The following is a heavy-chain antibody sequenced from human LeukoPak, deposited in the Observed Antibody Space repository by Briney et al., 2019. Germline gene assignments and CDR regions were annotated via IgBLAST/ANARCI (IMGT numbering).Heavy chain of an antibody. CDR3: ARARVTMIRGERVLDY. CDR1: GVSVSSVSYY. V-gene: IGHV4-61*01. Sequence: SETLSLTCTVSGVSVSSVSYYWSWIRQPPGKGLEWIGYIYYSGSTNYNLSFKSRVTMSIDTSKNQFSLKLSSVTAADTAVYYCARARVTMIRGERVLDYWGQGTLVTVSS. J-gene: IGHJ4*02. CDR2: IYYSGST. D-gene: IGHD3-10*01.